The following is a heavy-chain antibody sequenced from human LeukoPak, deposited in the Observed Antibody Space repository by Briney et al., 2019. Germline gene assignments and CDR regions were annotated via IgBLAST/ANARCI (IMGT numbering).Heavy chain of an antibody. CDR2: ISSSSSYI. D-gene: IGHD1/OR15-1a*01. CDR3: ARDREHDRQFDDAFDI. J-gene: IGHJ3*02. CDR1: GFTFSSYS. V-gene: IGHV3-21*01. Sequence: GGSLRLSCAASGFTFSSYSMTWVRQAPGKGLEWVSSISSSSSYIYYADSVKGRFTISRDNAKNSLYLQMNSLRAEDTAVYYCARDREHDRQFDDAFDIWGQGTMVTVSS.